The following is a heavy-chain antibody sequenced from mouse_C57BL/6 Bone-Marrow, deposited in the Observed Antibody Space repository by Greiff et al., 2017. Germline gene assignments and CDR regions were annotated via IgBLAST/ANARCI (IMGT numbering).Heavy chain of an antibody. CDR1: GFTFSDYY. J-gene: IGHJ4*01. Sequence: EVNLVESGGGLVQPGGSLKLSCAASGFTFSDYYMYWVRQTPEKRLEWVAYISNGGGSTYYPDTVKGRFTISRDNAKNTLYLQMSRLKSEDTAMYYCARRTEFYAMDYWGQGTSVTVSS. CDR2: ISNGGGST. CDR3: ARRTEFYAMDY. V-gene: IGHV5-12*01.